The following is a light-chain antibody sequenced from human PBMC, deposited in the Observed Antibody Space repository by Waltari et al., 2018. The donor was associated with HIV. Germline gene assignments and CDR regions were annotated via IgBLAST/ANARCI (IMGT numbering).Light chain of an antibody. J-gene: IGLJ2*01. Sequence: QSALTQPASVSGSPGQSITISCTGTSSDVGGYNYVSWYQQHPGKAPKLMIYDVSNRPSGVSNRFSGSKSGNTASLTISGLQAEDEADYYCSSYTSSSTPLVVFGGGT. CDR2: DVS. V-gene: IGLV2-14*03. CDR3: SSYTSSSTPLVV. CDR1: SSDVGGYNY.